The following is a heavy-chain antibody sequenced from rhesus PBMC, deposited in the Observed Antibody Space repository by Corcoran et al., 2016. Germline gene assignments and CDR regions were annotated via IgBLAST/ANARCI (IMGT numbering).Heavy chain of an antibody. CDR3: ARGSSYVRWYFDN. D-gene: IGHD4-4*01. CDR1: GGSISSNY. J-gene: IGHJ4*01. V-gene: IGHV4S11*01. Sequence: QVQLQESGPGLVKPLETLSLTCDVSGGSISSNYWCWIRQPPGKGLEWIGYIAGRDGSTNHHPSLKSRVHLSEDTSKNQVSLKRKSMTAADTAVYYCARGSSYVRWYFDNWGQGVLVTVSS. CDR2: IAGRDGST.